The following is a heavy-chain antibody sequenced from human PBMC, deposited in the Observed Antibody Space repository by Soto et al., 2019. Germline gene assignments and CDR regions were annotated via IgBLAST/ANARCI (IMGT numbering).Heavy chain of an antibody. CDR1: GFTFSGDW. CDR3: ARWFTYGNFDYFDY. D-gene: IGHD3-10*01. J-gene: IGHJ4*02. Sequence: GGSLILSCAASGFTFSGDWMHWFRHAPGKGLVWVSRIDSGGRTTTYADSVKGRFTISRDNTKNTLYLQMNGLRAEDTALYYCARWFTYGNFDYFDYWGQGTQVTVSS. CDR2: IDSGGRTT. V-gene: IGHV3-74*01.